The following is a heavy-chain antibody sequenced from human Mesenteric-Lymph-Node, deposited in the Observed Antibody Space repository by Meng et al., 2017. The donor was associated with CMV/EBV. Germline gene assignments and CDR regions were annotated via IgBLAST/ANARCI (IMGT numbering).Heavy chain of an antibody. J-gene: IGHJ6*02. V-gene: IGHV1-18*01. D-gene: IGHD6-19*01. CDR2: ISAYNGNT. Sequence: ASVKVSCKASGYTFTSYGISWVRQAPGQGLEWMGWISAYNGNTNYAQKLQGRVTMTTDTSTSTAYMELRSLRSDDTAVYYCAREGGGIAVAGTNLLYYYGMDVWGQGTTVTVSS. CDR1: GYTFTSYG. CDR3: AREGGGIAVAGTNLLYYYGMDV.